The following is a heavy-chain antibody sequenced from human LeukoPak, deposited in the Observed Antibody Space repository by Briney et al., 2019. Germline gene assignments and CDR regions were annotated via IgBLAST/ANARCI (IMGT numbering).Heavy chain of an antibody. CDR1: GGSLCSFY. CDR2: IYTRGCT. V-gene: IGHV4-4*09. D-gene: IGHD3-3*01. CDR3: AKLKREERRYDFWSGYYTAPRGDYYYYMDV. Sequence: PSEALSLTCTVSGGSLCSFYCSWIRQRPGKGLGWIGYIYTRGCTNYNPSLKSRATISVDTSKNQFALQLSSVTAADTAVYYCAKLKREERRYDFWSGYYTAPRGDYYYYMDVWGKGTTVTVSS. J-gene: IGHJ6*03.